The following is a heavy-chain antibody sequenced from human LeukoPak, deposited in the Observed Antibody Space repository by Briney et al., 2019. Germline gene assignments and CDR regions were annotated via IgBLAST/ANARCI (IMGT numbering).Heavy chain of an antibody. Sequence: SETLSLTCTVSGGSISTYYWSWIRQAAGKGLEWIGRINSSGSSNYNASLRSRVTKSVDTSKNQFSLNLSSVTAADTAVYYCAREGGGPRWLDPWGQGTLVTVSS. D-gene: IGHD6-25*01. CDR1: GGSISTYY. CDR3: AREGGGPRWLDP. J-gene: IGHJ5*02. CDR2: INSSGSS. V-gene: IGHV4-4*07.